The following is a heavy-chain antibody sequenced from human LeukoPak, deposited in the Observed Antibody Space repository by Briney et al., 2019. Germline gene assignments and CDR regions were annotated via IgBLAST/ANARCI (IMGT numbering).Heavy chain of an antibody. Sequence: PSETLSLTCTVSGGSISSYYWSWIRQPPGKGLEWIGYTYYSGSTNYNPSLKSRVTISVDTSKNQFYLKLSSVTAADTAVYYCARARPLDAFDIWGQGTMVTVSS. CDR3: ARARPLDAFDI. J-gene: IGHJ3*02. V-gene: IGHV4-59*01. CDR1: GGSISSYY. D-gene: IGHD6-6*01. CDR2: TYYSGST.